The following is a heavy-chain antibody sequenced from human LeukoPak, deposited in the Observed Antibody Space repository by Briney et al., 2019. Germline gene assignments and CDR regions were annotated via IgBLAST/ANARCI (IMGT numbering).Heavy chain of an antibody. Sequence: PGGSLRLSCAESGFTFSSYGMHWVRQAPRKGRGWVAVIWYHGRIKYYAHSVKGRFTISRDNSKNTLYLHMNSLRAQDTAVYYCARETRESSVWFVGPSSFDTCGERALVTVSP. CDR3: ARETRESSVWFVGPSSFDT. D-gene: IGHD6-19*01. CDR2: IWYHGRIK. CDR1: GFTFSSYG. J-gene: IGHJ5*02. V-gene: IGHV3-33*01.